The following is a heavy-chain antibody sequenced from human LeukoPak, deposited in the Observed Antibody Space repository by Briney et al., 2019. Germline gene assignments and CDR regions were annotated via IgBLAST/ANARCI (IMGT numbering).Heavy chain of an antibody. CDR3: ASNVEMATKGPYYFDY. J-gene: IGHJ4*02. V-gene: IGHV3-48*01. D-gene: IGHD5-24*01. CDR2: ISSSSGTI. Sequence: SGGSLRLSCAASGFTFSSYSMNWVRQAPGKGLEWVSYISSSSGTIYYADSVKGRFTISRDNAKNSLYLQMNSLRAEGTAVYYCASNVEMATKGPYYFDYWGQGTLVAVSS. CDR1: GFTFSSYS.